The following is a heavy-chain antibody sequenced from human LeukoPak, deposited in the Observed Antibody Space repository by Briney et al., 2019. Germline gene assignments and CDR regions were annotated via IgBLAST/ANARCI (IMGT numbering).Heavy chain of an antibody. CDR3: AKDLSRNYGSGSYPDP. CDR1: GFTLSSYG. D-gene: IGHD3-10*01. V-gene: IGHV3-30*18. CDR2: ISYDGSKK. Sequence: AGALRLSCAASGFTLSSYGMHWVRQAPGKGLEWVAVISYDGSKKYYAHSVKGRFTISRDNSKNTLYLQMNSLRAEDTAVYYCAKDLSRNYGSGSYPDPWGQGTLVTVSS. J-gene: IGHJ5*02.